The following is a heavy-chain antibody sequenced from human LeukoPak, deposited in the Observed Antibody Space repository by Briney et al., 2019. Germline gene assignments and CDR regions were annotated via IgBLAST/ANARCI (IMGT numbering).Heavy chain of an antibody. Sequence: PGGSLRLSCAASGFTFNTYNMNWVRQAPGKGLEWVSSISSSSSSYIYYADSVKGRFTISRDNAKNSLYLQMNSLRAEDTAAYYCAREHSGYDFPGRDYYYMDVWGKGTTVTVSS. CDR2: ISSSSSSYI. CDR1: GFTFNTYN. J-gene: IGHJ6*03. D-gene: IGHD5-12*01. V-gene: IGHV3-21*01. CDR3: AREHSGYDFPGRDYYYMDV.